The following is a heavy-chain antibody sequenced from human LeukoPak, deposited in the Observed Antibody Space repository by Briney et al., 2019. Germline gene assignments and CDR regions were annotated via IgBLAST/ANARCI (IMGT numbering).Heavy chain of an antibody. Sequence: PGGSLRLSCAASGFTFSAFPMSWVRPAPGKGLERVAASSNNGGGTYYVDTVKGRFTVSRDNSKNTLFLQMNSLRAEDTAVYYCVKKGPAGDPPYFNYWGQGTLVTVSS. V-gene: IGHV3-23*01. D-gene: IGHD3-10*01. CDR2: SSNNGGGT. CDR1: GFTFSAFP. CDR3: VKKGPAGDPPYFNY. J-gene: IGHJ4*02.